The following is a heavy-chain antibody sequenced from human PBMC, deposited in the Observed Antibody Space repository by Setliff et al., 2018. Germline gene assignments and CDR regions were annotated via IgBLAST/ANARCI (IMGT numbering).Heavy chain of an antibody. J-gene: IGHJ4*02. D-gene: IGHD5-18*01. Sequence: GASVKVSCKASGGTFTNYGVSWVRQAPGQGLEWMGGTIPLFGTTDYAQKFHGRVTIITDESTSTAYMELSSLTSDDTALYYCARAPLESGYYYGQGHYFDNWGQGTLVTVSS. V-gene: IGHV1-69*05. CDR3: ARAPLESGYYYGQGHYFDN. CDR1: GGTFTNYG. CDR2: TIPLFGTT.